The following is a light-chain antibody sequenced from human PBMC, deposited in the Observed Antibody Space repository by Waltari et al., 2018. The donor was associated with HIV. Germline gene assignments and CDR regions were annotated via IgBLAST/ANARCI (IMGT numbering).Light chain of an antibody. CDR1: QALSDGY. CDR3: QHYRAVPPGT. Sequence: DIELTQSPGPLSLSPGERATLSCRASQALSDGYIAGYGQSPGQAPRLLMFAVSNRATGVPDRISGSGSGTDFTLTISRLEPEDFVIYYCQHYRAVPPGTFGPGTKVEIK. V-gene: IGKV3-20*01. J-gene: IGKJ1*01. CDR2: AVS.